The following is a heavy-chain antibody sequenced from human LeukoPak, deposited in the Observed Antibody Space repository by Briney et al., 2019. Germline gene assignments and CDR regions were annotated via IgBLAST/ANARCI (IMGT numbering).Heavy chain of an antibody. CDR2: INSDGSST. CDR3: ARAPEWEPPLDY. V-gene: IGHV3-74*01. D-gene: IGHD1-26*01. CDR1: GFTFSSYW. J-gene: IGHJ4*02. Sequence: PGGSLRPSCAASGFTFSSYWMHWVRQAPGKGLVWVSRINSDGSSTSYADSVKGRFTISRDNAKNTLYLQMNSLRAEDTAVYYCARAPEWEPPLDYWGQGTLVTVSS.